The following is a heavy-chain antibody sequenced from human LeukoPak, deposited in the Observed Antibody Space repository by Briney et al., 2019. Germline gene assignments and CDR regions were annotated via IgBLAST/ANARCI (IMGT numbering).Heavy chain of an antibody. CDR1: GYTFTNYG. CDR3: ARVADGSSWYYFDY. D-gene: IGHD6-13*01. CDR2: ISAYNGNT. J-gene: IGHJ4*02. V-gene: IGHV1-18*01. Sequence: ASVKVSCKASGYTFTNYGVAWLRLAPGHGLEWMGWISAYNGNTNYAQKLQGRVTMTTGTSTSTAYMELRSLRSDDTAVYYCARVADGSSWYYFDYWGQGTLVTVSS.